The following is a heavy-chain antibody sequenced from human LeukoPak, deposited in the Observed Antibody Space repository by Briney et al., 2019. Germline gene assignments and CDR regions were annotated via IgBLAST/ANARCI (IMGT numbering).Heavy chain of an antibody. V-gene: IGHV4-30-2*01. CDR1: GGSISSGGYS. J-gene: IGHJ4*02. CDR2: IYHSGST. Sequence: SETLSLTCAVSGGSISSGGYSWSWIRQPPGKGLEWIGYIYHSGSTYYNPSLKSRVTISVDRSKNQFSLKLSSVTAADTAVYYCARGRKSRRVLFDYWGQGTLVTVSS. CDR3: ARGRKSRRVLFDY. D-gene: IGHD1-14*01.